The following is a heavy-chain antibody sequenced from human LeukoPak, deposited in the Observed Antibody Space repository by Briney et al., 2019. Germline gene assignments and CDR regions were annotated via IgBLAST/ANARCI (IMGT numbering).Heavy chain of an antibody. CDR2: ISPYNNST. CDR1: GYTFTTYG. V-gene: IGHV1-18*01. CDR3: ARLNSGWYSGAFVL. D-gene: IGHD6-19*01. J-gene: IGHJ3*01. Sequence: RASVKVSCKASGYTFTTYGVNWVRQAPGQGLEWMGWISPYNNSTNYAQKFQGRVTMTTGTVTNTVYMEMRTLRSDDTAIYYCARLNSGWYSGAFVLWGQGTLLSVSS.